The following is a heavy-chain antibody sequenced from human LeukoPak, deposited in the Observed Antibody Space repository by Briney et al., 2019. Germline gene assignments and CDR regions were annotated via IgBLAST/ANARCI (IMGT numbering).Heavy chain of an antibody. Sequence: PSETLSLTCTVSGGSISSSSYYWGWIRQPPGKGLEWIGSIYCSGSTYYNPSLKSRVTISVDTSKNQFSLKLSSVTAADTAVYYCARHVGSSWENDYWGQGTLVTVSS. D-gene: IGHD6-13*01. CDR3: ARHVGSSWENDY. CDR2: IYCSGST. V-gene: IGHV4-39*01. J-gene: IGHJ4*02. CDR1: GGSISSSSYY.